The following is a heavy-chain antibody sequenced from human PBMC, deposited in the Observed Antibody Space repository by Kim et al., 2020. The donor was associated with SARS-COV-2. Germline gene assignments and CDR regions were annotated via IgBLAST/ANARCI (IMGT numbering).Heavy chain of an antibody. V-gene: IGHV3-74*01. CDR1: GFTFSSYW. CDR3: ASRRYTGTYYYFDY. J-gene: IGHJ4*02. CDR2: INSDGGTT. D-gene: IGHD1-26*01. Sequence: GGSLRLSCAASGFTFSSYWMHWVRQAPGKGLVWVSRINSDGGTTSYADSVKGRFTISRDNAKSTLYLQMNSLRAEDTAVYYCASRRYTGTYYYFDYWGQGTVVTVPS.